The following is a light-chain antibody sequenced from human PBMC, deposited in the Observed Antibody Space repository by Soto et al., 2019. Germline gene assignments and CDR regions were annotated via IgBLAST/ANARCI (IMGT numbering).Light chain of an antibody. V-gene: IGKV1-27*01. J-gene: IGKJ5*01. CDR2: AAS. CDR1: QGISNY. Sequence: DIQMTQSPCSLSASVGDRVTITCRASQGISNYLAWYQQKPGKVPKLLIYAASTLQSGVPSRFSVSGSGTDFTLTISSLQPEDVATYYCQKYNSAPFFGQGTRLEIK. CDR3: QKYNSAPF.